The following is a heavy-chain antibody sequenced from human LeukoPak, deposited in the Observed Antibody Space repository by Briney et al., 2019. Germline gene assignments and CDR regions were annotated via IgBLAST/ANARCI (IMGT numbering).Heavy chain of an antibody. CDR1: GYTFTSYD. Sequence: GASVKVSCKASGYTFTSYDINWVRQATGQGLEWMGWMNPNSGNTGYAQKFQGRATMTRNTSISTAYMELSSLRSEDTAVYYCARSAIDYVWGSYRRRNLDYWGQGTLVTVSS. J-gene: IGHJ4*02. D-gene: IGHD3-16*02. V-gene: IGHV1-8*01. CDR2: MNPNSGNT. CDR3: ARSAIDYVWGSYRRRNLDY.